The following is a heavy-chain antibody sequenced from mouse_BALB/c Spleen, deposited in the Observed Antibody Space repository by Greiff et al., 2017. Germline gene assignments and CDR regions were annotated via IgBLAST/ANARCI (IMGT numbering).Heavy chain of an antibody. CDR2: INSNGGST. CDR3: ARDHDGYYTEY. D-gene: IGHD2-3*01. CDR1: GFTFSSYG. Sequence: EVKVVESGGGLVQPGGSLKLSCAASGFTFSSYGMSWVRQTPDKRLELVATINSNGGSTYYPDSVKGRFTISRDNAKNTLYLQMSSLKSEDTAMYYCARDHDGYYTEYWGQGTTLTVSS. J-gene: IGHJ2*01. V-gene: IGHV5-6-3*01.